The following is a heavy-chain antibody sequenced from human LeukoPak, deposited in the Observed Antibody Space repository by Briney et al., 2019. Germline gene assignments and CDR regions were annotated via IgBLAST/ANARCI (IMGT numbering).Heavy chain of an antibody. CDR1: GGTFSSYA. CDR3: ARKIAAAGGIDY. D-gene: IGHD6-13*01. CDR2: IIPIFGTA. J-gene: IGHJ4*02. V-gene: IGHV1-69*13. Sequence: SVKVSCKASGGTFSSYAISWVRQAPGQGLEWMGGIIPIFGTANYAQKFQGRVTITADESTSTAYMELRSLRSDDTAVYYCARKIAAAGGIDYWGQGTLVTVSS.